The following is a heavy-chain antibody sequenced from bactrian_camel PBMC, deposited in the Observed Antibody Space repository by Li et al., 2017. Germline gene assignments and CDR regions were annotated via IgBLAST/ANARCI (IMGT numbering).Heavy chain of an antibody. V-gene: IGHV3S53*01. CDR3: AADCPPIVGWDREEY. J-gene: IGHJ4*01. Sequence: HVQLVESGGGSVQAGGSLKLTCAASGYFLPTCGMGFYRQTPGKGRELVAMDKGDGSITYGNSVKGRFTLSRDNAKDTVNLQMDNLLIEDTATYRCAADCPPIVGWDREEYWGQGTQVTVS. CDR2: DKGDGSI. CDR1: GYFLPTCG. D-gene: IGHD1*01.